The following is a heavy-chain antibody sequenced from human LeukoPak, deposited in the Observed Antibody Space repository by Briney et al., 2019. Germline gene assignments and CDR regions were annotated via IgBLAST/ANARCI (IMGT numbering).Heavy chain of an antibody. V-gene: IGHV1-18*01. J-gene: IGHJ4*02. Sequence: ASVKVSSTASGYTFTSYGISWVRQAPGQGLEWMGWISAYNGKTNYAQKLQGRVTMTTDTSTSTAYMELRSLRSDDTAVYYCARDLRIAAAVILAYWGQGTLVTVSS. D-gene: IGHD6-13*01. CDR2: ISAYNGKT. CDR1: GYTFTSYG. CDR3: ARDLRIAAAVILAY.